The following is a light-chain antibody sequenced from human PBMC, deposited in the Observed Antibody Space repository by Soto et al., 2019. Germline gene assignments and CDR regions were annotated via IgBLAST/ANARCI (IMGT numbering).Light chain of an antibody. J-gene: IGLJ2*01. V-gene: IGLV1-47*02. CDR1: SSNIGSNY. CDR3: AAWDDSLSVV. CDR2: SNN. Sequence: QCVLTQPPSACGTPGQRVTISCSGSSSNIGSNYVYWYQQLPGTAPKLLIYSNNQRPSGVPDRFSGSKSGTSASLAISGLRSEDEADYYCAAWDDSLSVVFGGGTKVTVL.